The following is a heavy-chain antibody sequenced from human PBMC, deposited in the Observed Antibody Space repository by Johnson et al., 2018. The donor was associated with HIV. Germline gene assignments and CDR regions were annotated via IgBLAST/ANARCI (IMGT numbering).Heavy chain of an antibody. D-gene: IGHD1-1*01. CDR3: AREEPRDNDALDI. Sequence: VQLVESGGGLVQPGGSLRLSCAASGFTVSSYYMTWVRQAPGKGLEWVSVFFGGGGTIFYADSVKGRFTISRDIAKNTLYLQMNSLRAEETALYYCAREEPRDNDALDIWGQGTMVTVSS. V-gene: IGHV3-66*01. CDR1: GFTVSSYY. CDR2: FFGGGGTI. J-gene: IGHJ3*02.